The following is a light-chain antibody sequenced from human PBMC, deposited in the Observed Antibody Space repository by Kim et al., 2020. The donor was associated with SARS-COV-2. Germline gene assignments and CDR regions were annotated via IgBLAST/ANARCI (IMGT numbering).Light chain of an antibody. J-gene: IGKJ3*01. CDR2: DAS. CDR1: QSISTY. V-gene: IGKV3-11*01. Sequence: SLAPGERATLSCRASQSISTYLAWYQQKPGQAPSRLIYDASTRATGVPARFSGSGSGTDFTLTISSLEHEDFAVYFCQQRSDRDTFGPGTKVDIK. CDR3: QQRSDRDT.